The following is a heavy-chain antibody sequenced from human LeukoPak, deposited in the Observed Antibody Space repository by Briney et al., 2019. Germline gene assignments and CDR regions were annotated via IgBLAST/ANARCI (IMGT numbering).Heavy chain of an antibody. V-gene: IGHV4-34*01. D-gene: IGHD5-18*01. CDR1: GGSFSGYY. CDR3: ASIRVDTAMVFDY. Sequence: SETLSLTCAVYGGSFSGYYWSWIRQPPGKGLEWIGEINHSGSTNYNPSLKSRVTISVDTSKNQFSLKLSSVTAADTAVYYCASIRVDTAMVFDYWGQGTLVPVSS. J-gene: IGHJ4*02. CDR2: INHSGST.